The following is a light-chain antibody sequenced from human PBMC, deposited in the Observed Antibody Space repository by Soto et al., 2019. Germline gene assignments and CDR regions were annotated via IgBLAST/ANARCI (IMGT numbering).Light chain of an antibody. V-gene: IGKV3-20*01. Sequence: EAVLTQSPGTVSLSPGERATLSCRSSQTVSSNFLAWYQQKPGQAPRLLIYGASDRATGVPDRFSGSGSGTDFTLTISRLESEDFAVYYCQQYNNWPRTFGQGTKVDIK. CDR2: GAS. J-gene: IGKJ1*01. CDR1: QTVSSNF. CDR3: QQYNNWPRT.